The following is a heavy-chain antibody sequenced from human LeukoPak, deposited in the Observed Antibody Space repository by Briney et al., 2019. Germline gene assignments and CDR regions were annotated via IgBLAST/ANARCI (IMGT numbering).Heavy chain of an antibody. J-gene: IGHJ4*02. D-gene: IGHD2/OR15-2a*01. Sequence: GASVKVSCKASGYTFTGYYMHWVRQAPGQGLEWMGWINPNSGGTNYAQKFQGRVTMTRDTSISTAYMELSRLRSDDTAVYYCARVFYGPIYYFDYWGQGTLVTVSS. CDR1: GYTFTGYY. CDR2: INPNSGGT. V-gene: IGHV1-2*02. CDR3: ARVFYGPIYYFDY.